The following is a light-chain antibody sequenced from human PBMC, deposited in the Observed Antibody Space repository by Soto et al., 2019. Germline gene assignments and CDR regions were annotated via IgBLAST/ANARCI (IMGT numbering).Light chain of an antibody. CDR2: EVS. CDR3: SSYAGSNNFVV. J-gene: IGLJ2*01. CDR1: SSDVGGYNY. V-gene: IGLV2-14*01. Sequence: QSVLTQPASVSGSPGQSITISCIGSSSDVGGYNYVSWYQHHPGRVPKPMIFEVSDRPSGVSSRFSGSKSVNTAYLTISGLQAEDEADYYCSSYAGSNNFVVFGGGTKVTVL.